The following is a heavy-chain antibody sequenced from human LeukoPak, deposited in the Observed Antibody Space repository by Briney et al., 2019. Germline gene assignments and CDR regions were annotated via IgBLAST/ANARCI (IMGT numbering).Heavy chain of an antibody. Sequence: GGSLRLSCTASGFTFGDYAMTWVRQAPGKGLEWVGFIRSKTYGGTTDFAASVKGRFTISRDDSKSIAYLQMNSLKTEDTAVYYCTRDQTPYYWGQGALVTVSS. CDR1: GFTFGDYA. CDR3: TRDQTPYY. J-gene: IGHJ4*02. V-gene: IGHV3-49*04. CDR2: IRSKTYGGTT.